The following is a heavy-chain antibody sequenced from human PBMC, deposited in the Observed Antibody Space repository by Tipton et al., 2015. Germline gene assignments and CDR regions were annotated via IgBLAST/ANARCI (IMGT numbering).Heavy chain of an antibody. V-gene: IGHV3-23*01. J-gene: IGHJ1*01. CDR3: TRRGVAGAMLTDEAGGH. CDR1: GFTFSNYA. Sequence: SLRLSCAASGFTFSNYAMSWVRQAPGKGLEWVSGISASGVDTYYADSVKGRFTISRDKSKNTLYLQMNSLRAENTAVYYCTRRGVAGAMLTDEAGGHWGQGTLVTVSS. D-gene: IGHD2-2*01. CDR2: ISASGVDT.